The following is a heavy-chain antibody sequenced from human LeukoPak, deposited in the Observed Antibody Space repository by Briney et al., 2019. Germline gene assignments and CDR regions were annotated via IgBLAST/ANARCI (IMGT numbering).Heavy chain of an antibody. CDR1: GGSISSSSYY. CDR3: ARETHSDYFDY. V-gene: IGHV4-39*07. J-gene: IGHJ4*02. CDR2: IYYSGST. Sequence: ASETLSLTCTVSGGSISSSSYYWGWIRQPPGKGLEWIGSIYYSGSTYYNPSLKSRVTISVDTSKNQFSLKLSSVTAADTAVYYCARETHSDYFDYWGQGTLVTVSS. D-gene: IGHD4-23*01.